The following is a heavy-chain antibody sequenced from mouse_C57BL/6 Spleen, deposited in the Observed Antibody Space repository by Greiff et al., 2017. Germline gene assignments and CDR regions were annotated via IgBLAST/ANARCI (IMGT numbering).Heavy chain of an antibody. J-gene: IGHJ4*01. V-gene: IGHV1-69*01. D-gene: IGHD1-1*01. CDR1: GYTFPSYW. Sequence: QVQLQPPGAELVMPGASVKLSCKASGYTFPSYWMHWVKQRPGQGLEWIGEIDPSARYTNYNQKFKGKSTLTVDKSSSTAYMQLSRLTSEDSAVDYCARSLLSSMDYWGQGTSVTVSS. CDR3: ARSLLSSMDY. CDR2: IDPSARYT.